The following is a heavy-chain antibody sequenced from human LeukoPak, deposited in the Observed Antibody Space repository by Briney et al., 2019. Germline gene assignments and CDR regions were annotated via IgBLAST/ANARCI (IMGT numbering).Heavy chain of an antibody. CDR2: VYPADSDA. CDR1: GYPFSSYW. J-gene: IGHJ6*03. Sequence: GESLKISCKGSGYPFSSYWLGWVRQMPGKGLEWMGIVYPADSDARISPSFQGQVTMSADKSITTAYLQWSSLKASDTALYYCARQGAAGKYYYYYMDVWGKGTTVTVSS. D-gene: IGHD6-13*01. CDR3: ARQGAAGKYYYYYMDV. V-gene: IGHV5-51*01.